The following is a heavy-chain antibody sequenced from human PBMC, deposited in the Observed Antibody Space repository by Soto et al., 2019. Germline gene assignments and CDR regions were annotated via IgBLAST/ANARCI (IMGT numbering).Heavy chain of an antibody. CDR1: RFTLSNAW. J-gene: IGHJ5*02. V-gene: IGHV3-15*01. D-gene: IGHD3-3*01. Sequence: EVQLVESGGGLVKPGGSLRLSCAASRFTLSNAWMNWVRQAPGKGLEWVGRIKSKTDGGTTDYAAPVKGRFTISRDDLKNTLSLQMNSLRTEDTAVYYCTADPAYYDYWSAYLAWFDPWGQGTLVTVSS. CDR2: IKSKTDGGTT. CDR3: TADPAYYDYWSAYLAWFDP.